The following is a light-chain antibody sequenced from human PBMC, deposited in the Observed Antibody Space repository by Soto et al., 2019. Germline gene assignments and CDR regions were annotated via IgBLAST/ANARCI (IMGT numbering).Light chain of an antibody. CDR3: QQDYNFPSP. CDR2: GAS. Sequence: PGDRVTLSCRASQSVSSSYLTWYQQKPGQAPRLLIYGASTRATSIPARFSGSGSGTDFTLTISSLQPEDFAVYYCQQDYNFPSPFGQGTKVEIK. V-gene: IGKV3D-7*01. J-gene: IGKJ1*01. CDR1: QSVSSSY.